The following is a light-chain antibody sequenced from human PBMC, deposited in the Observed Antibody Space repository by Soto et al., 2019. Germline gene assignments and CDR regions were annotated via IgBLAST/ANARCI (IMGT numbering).Light chain of an antibody. J-gene: IGKJ4*01. Sequence: EIVLTQSPGTLSLSPGERATLSCRASQSVTRTYLAWYQQKPGQAPRLLIYGASSRASGIPDRFSGSGSGTESTLTINRLQPEDFAVYYCQQYGNSLTFGGGTKVDIK. CDR2: GAS. CDR1: QSVTRTY. V-gene: IGKV3-20*01. CDR3: QQYGNSLT.